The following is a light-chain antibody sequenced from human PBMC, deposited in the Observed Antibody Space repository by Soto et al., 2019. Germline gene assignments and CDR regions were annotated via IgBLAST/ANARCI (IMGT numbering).Light chain of an antibody. Sequence: EIVLTQSPATLSLSPGERATLSCRASQSVSSYLAWYQQKPGQAPRLLIYDASNSATGIPARFSGSGSGTDFTLTISSLAPEDFALYYCQQRSTWPPTFGQGTRLEI. V-gene: IGKV3-11*01. CDR1: QSVSSY. J-gene: IGKJ5*01. CDR2: DAS. CDR3: QQRSTWPPT.